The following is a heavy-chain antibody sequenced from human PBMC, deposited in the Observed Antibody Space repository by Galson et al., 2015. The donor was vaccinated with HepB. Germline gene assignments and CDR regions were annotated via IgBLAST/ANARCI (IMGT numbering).Heavy chain of an antibody. V-gene: IGHV4-61*02. CDR2: IYTSGST. Sequence: CTVSGGSISSGSYYWSWIRQPAGKGLEWIGRIYTSGSTNYNPSLKSRVTMSVDTSKNQFSLKLSSVTAADTAVYYCARESDSSGYYSFDYWGQGTLVTVSS. J-gene: IGHJ4*02. D-gene: IGHD3-22*01. CDR3: ARESDSSGYYSFDY. CDR1: GGSISSGSYY.